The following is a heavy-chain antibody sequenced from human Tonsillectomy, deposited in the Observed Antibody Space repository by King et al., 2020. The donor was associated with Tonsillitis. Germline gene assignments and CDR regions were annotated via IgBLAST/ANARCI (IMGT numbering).Heavy chain of an antibody. J-gene: IGHJ5*02. CDR2: INPSDGST. CDR1: EYSFSNYY. D-gene: IGHD3-22*01. CDR3: ASGYYYDSSGEGWFDP. Sequence: VQLVESGAEVKKAGASVKVSCKASEYSFSNYYIHWVRQAPGQGLEWMGVINPSDGSTSYAQKFQGRVTMTRDTSTSTVYMELNSLRSEDTAVYYCASGYYYDSSGEGWFDPWGQGTLVTVSA. V-gene: IGHV1-46*03.